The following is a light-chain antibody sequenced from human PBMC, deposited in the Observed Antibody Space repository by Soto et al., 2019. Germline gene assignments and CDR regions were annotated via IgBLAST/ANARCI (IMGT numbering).Light chain of an antibody. CDR1: QRVFSS. V-gene: IGKV3-15*01. Sequence: EIVMTQSPATLSVSPGERATLSCRASQRVFSSLAWFQQRPGQAPRLLIYGSATRATGIPARFSGSGSGTEFTLTISSLPSEDSAVYYCQQYHNWPAFGQGTKVEIK. CDR2: GSA. CDR3: QQYHNWPA. J-gene: IGKJ1*01.